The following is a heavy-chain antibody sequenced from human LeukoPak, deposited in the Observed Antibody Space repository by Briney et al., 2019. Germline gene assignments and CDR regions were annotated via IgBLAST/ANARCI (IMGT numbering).Heavy chain of an antibody. CDR1: GYTFTCYY. J-gene: IGHJ4*02. V-gene: IGHV1-2*02. D-gene: IGHD6-13*01. Sequence: ASXKVSCKASGYTFTCYYMHWVGQAPGQGMEWMGGINPNSGGRNYVQKFQGRVTMTRDTSISTAYMELSRLRSDDTAVYYCAAIAAAGDNFDYWGQGTLVTVSS. CDR2: INPNSGGR. CDR3: AAIAAAGDNFDY.